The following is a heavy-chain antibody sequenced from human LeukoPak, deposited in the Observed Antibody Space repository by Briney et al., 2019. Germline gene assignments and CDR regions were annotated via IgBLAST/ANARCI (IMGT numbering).Heavy chain of an antibody. CDR1: GGSISSGSYY. CDR3: AREMATISYFDH. CDR2: IYTSGST. V-gene: IGHV4-61*02. Sequence: SETLSLTCTVSGGSISSGSYYWSWIRQPAGKGLEWIGRIYTSGSTNYNPSLKSRVTISVDTSKNQFSPKLSSVTAADTAVYYCAREMATISYFDHWGQGPLVTVSS. J-gene: IGHJ4*02. D-gene: IGHD5-24*01.